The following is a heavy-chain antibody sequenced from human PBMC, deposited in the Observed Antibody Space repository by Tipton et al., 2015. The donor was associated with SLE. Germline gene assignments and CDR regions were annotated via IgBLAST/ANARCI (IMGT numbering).Heavy chain of an antibody. J-gene: IGHJ6*02. CDR1: GGSISSSSYY. D-gene: IGHD3-22*01. CDR2: INRSGST. CDR3: ARGRYYDSSGYREGMDV. Sequence: TLSLTCTVSGGSISSSSYYWGWIRQPPGKGLEWIGEINRSGSTNYNPSLKSRVTISVDTSKNQFSLKLSSVTAADTAVYYCARGRYYDSSGYREGMDVWGQGTTVTVSS. V-gene: IGHV4-39*07.